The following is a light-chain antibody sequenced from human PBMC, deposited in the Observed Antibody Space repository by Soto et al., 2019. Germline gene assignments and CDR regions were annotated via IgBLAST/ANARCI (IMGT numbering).Light chain of an antibody. J-gene: IGLJ2*01. CDR1: SSDVGGYDY. Sequence: QSALTQPASGSGSPGQSITISCTGKSSDVGGYDYVSWYQQHPGKVPKLMIYEVFRRPSWISDRFSGSKSGNTASLTISGLQAEDEADYYCCSYTTASTFVFGGGTKVTVL. CDR2: EVF. V-gene: IGLV2-14*03. CDR3: CSYTTASTFV.